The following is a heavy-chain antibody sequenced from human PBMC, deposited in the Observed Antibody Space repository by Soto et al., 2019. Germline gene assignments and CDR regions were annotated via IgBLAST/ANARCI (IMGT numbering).Heavy chain of an antibody. CDR2: INPTGGST. CDR1: GYTFTTYY. V-gene: IGHV1-46*01. J-gene: IGHJ4*02. CDR3: ARAPYSSSSFFFDY. Sequence: ASVKVSCKASGYTFTTYYMHWVRQAPGQGLEWMGIINPTGGSTNYAQRFQGRVTMTWDTSTSTVYMELSSLRSDDTAVYYCARAPYSSSSFFFDYWAQGTPVTVS. D-gene: IGHD6-6*01.